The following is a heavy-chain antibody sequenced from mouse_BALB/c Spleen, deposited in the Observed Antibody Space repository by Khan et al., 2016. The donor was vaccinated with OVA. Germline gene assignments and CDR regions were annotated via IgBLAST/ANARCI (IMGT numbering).Heavy chain of an antibody. Sequence: EVKLEESGPGLVKPSQSLSLTCTVTGYSITSDYAWNWIRQFPGNKLEWVGYISYSGRTSYNPSLKSRISITRDTSKTQFFLQLSSVTTEDTATYYCARSVTITTVVATDFDYWGQGTTLTVSS. CDR2: ISYSGRT. CDR3: ARSVTITTVVATDFDY. J-gene: IGHJ2*01. D-gene: IGHD1-1*01. V-gene: IGHV3-2*02. CDR1: GYSITSDYA.